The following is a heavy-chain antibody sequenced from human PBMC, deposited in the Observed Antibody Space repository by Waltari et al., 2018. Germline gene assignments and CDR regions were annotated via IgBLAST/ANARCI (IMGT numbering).Heavy chain of an antibody. CDR2: IYHSGST. J-gene: IGHJ4*02. CDR1: GYSISSGSY. Sequence: QVQLQESGPGLVKPSETLSLTCAVSGYSISSGSYWGWIRQPPGKGLEWIGSIYHSGSTYYNPSLKSRVTISVDTSKNQFSLKLSSVTAADTAVYYCARLWGIDYWGQGTLVTVSS. D-gene: IGHD3-16*01. V-gene: IGHV4-38-2*01. CDR3: ARLWGIDY.